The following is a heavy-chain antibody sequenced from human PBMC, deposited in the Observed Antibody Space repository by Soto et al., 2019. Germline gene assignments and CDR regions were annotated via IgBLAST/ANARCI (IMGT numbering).Heavy chain of an antibody. Sequence: EVQLVESGGGLVKPGGSLRLSCAASGFTFSSYSMNWVRQAPGKGLEWVSSISSSSSYIYYADSVKGRFTISRDNAKNLIVLQKNRLGAEDTAVYFWGSARLGGLSSDYWGQGTLVTVSS. V-gene: IGHV3-21*01. D-gene: IGHD3-16*02. CDR1: GFTFSSYS. CDR2: ISSSSSYI. CDR3: GSARLGGLSSDY. J-gene: IGHJ4*02.